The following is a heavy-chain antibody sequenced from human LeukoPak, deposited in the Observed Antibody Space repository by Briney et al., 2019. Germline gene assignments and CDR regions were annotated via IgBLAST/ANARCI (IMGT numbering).Heavy chain of an antibody. Sequence: ASVKVSCKALGYTFTSYDINWVRQATGQGLEWMGWMNPISGNTGYAQKFQGRVTMTRNTSISTAYMELSSLRSEDTAVYYCARVRYYGSAPPYYYYYYGMDVWGQGTTVTVS. J-gene: IGHJ6*02. CDR2: MNPISGNT. D-gene: IGHD3-10*01. CDR3: ARVRYYGSAPPYYYYYYGMDV. CDR1: GYTFTSYD. V-gene: IGHV1-8*01.